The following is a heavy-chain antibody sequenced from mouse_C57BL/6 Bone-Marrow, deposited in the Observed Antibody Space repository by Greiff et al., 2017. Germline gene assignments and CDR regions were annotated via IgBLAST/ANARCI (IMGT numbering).Heavy chain of an antibody. J-gene: IGHJ2*01. CDR1: GFTFSSYG. D-gene: IGHD4-1*01. CDR3: ARQTVFDY. CDR2: ISSGGSYT. Sequence: EVQVVESGGDLVKPGGSLKLSCAASGFTFSSYGMSWVRQTPDKRLEWVATISSGGSYTYYPDSVKGRFTISRDNAKNTLYLQMSSLKSEDTAMYYCARQTVFDYWGQGTTLTVSS. V-gene: IGHV5-6*01.